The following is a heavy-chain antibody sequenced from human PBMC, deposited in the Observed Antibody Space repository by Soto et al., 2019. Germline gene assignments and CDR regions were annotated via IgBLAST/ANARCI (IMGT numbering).Heavy chain of an antibody. Sequence: GGSLRLSCAASGFTFSRYAMSWVRQAPGKGPEWVSAITHNGGDTYHSDSVKGRFTISRDNSKSTLYMQMDSLTAEDTAIYYCTKGSASSRPYYFDFWGQGTLVTVSS. CDR1: GFTFSRYA. D-gene: IGHD2-2*01. CDR3: TKGSASSRPYYFDF. V-gene: IGHV3-23*01. CDR2: ITHNGGDT. J-gene: IGHJ4*02.